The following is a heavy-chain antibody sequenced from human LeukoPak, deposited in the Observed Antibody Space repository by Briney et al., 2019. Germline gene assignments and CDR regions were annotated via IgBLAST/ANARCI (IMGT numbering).Heavy chain of an antibody. J-gene: IGHJ2*01. CDR2: FGSAGDT. Sequence: GGSLRLSCATSGFPFSAYDMHWVRQAPGKGLEWVSAFGSAGDTYYPGAVKGRFTISRDYAKNSLFLQMNNLIAGDTAVYFCVRGALPGDNWYFDLWGRGTLVTVSS. V-gene: IGHV3-13*01. CDR1: GFPFSAYD. CDR3: VRGALPGDNWYFDL.